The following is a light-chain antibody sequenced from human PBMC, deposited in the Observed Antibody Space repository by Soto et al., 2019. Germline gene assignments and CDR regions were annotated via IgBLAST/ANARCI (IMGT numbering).Light chain of an antibody. J-gene: IGKJ4*01. Sequence: DIVMTQSPLSLPVTPGEPASISCRSSQSLLHSSGYNFLDWYLQKPGQSPQLLIYLGSHRASGVPARFSGSGSGTDFTLKINRVEAEDVGVYYCLAAQPTPPLIFGGGTKVEIK. CDR3: LAAQPTPPLI. CDR1: QSLLHSSGYNF. CDR2: LGS. V-gene: IGKV2-28*01.